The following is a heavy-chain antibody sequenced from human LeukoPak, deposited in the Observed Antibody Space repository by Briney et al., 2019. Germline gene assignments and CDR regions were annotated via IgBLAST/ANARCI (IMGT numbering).Heavy chain of an antibody. CDR2: ISYDGSNK. Sequence: GRSLRLSCAASGFTFSSYGMHWVRQAPGKGLEWVAVISYDGSNKYYADSVKGRFTISRDNSKNTLYLQMNSLRAEDTAVYYCAKEEQQLPFDYWGQGTLVTVPS. J-gene: IGHJ4*02. D-gene: IGHD6-13*01. CDR1: GFTFSSYG. V-gene: IGHV3-30*18. CDR3: AKEEQQLPFDY.